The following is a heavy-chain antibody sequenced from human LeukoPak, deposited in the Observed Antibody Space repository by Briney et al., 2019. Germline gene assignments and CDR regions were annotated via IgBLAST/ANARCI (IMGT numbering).Heavy chain of an antibody. J-gene: IGHJ4*02. CDR2: IYTSGST. CDR1: GGSISSNY. CDR3: ARGGIPYYFDY. V-gene: IGHV4-4*07. D-gene: IGHD6-25*01. Sequence: SETLSLTCTVSGGSISSNYWYWIRQPAGKGLEWIGRIYTSGSTNYNPSLKSRVTMSADTSKNQFSLKLSSVTAADTAVYYCARGGIPYYFDYWGQGTLVTVSS.